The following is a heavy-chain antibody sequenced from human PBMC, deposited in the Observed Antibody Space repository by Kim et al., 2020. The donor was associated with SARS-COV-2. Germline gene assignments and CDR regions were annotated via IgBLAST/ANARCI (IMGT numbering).Heavy chain of an antibody. CDR3: ARCPLSMTMVRGMITTTLLASSNMDA. D-gene: IGHD3-10*01. J-gene: IGHJ6*04. CDR1: GFNFNSYS. CDR2: ISSSSSTV. Sequence: GGSLRLSCTVSGFNFNSYSMNWVRQAPGKGLEWVSYISSSSSTVYYAGSVRGRFTISRDNAKNSLFLQMNSLRDDDTAVYYCARCPLSMTMVRGMITTTLLASSNMDAWGKGTTVTVSS. V-gene: IGHV3-48*02.